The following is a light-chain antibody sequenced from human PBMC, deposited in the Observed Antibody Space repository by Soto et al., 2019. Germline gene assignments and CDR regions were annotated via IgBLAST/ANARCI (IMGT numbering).Light chain of an antibody. V-gene: IGKV3-20*01. Sequence: ENVLTQSPGTLSLSPGEGATLSCRASQSVSSNLAWYQQKPGQAPRLLIYYASSRATGIPDRFSGSGSGTDFTLTISRLEPEDFAVYYCQQYGSSPSTFGPGTKVDIK. J-gene: IGKJ3*01. CDR3: QQYGSSPST. CDR1: QSVSSN. CDR2: YAS.